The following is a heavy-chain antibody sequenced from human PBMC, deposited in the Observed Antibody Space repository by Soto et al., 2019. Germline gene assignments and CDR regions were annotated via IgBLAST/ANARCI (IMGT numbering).Heavy chain of an antibody. J-gene: IGHJ6*02. V-gene: IGHV1-8*01. CDR3: AREVGRGMDV. D-gene: IGHD1-26*01. CDR1: GYPFTSYD. CDR2: MNPNSGNT. Sequence: QVQLVQSGAEVKKPGASVKVSCKASGYPFTSYDINWVRQATGQGLEWTGWMNPNSGNTGYAQKFQGRITMTSNTSISTAYMERSSLRSEYRAVYYGAREVGRGMDVWGQGTTVNVSS.